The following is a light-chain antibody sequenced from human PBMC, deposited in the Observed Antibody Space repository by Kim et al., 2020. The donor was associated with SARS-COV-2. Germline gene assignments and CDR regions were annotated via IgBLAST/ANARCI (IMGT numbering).Light chain of an antibody. J-gene: IGLJ3*02. CDR1: KLGDKY. CDR2: QDS. V-gene: IGLV3-1*01. Sequence: VSPGQTASITCSGDKLGDKYACWYQQTPGQSPVLVIYQDSKRPAGIPERFSGSNSGNTATLTISGTQAMDEADYYCQAWDSSTAEVFGGGTQLTVL. CDR3: QAWDSSTAEV.